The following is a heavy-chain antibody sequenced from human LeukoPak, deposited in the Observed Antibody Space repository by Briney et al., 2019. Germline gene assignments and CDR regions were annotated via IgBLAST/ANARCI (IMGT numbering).Heavy chain of an antibody. D-gene: IGHD2-8*02. Sequence: PGGSLGLSNAASGFPSSTYAMSWVRLSLVYGLDFVSSICGCLTYSFYAFSVTGRFTISRENSMNTVSLQMNCMRADDTAIYFCANFGTGSDYCGHGTLVTVSS. J-gene: IGHJ4*01. V-gene: IGHV3-23*01. CDR3: ANFGTGSDY. CDR2: ICGCLTYS. CDR1: GFPSSTYA.